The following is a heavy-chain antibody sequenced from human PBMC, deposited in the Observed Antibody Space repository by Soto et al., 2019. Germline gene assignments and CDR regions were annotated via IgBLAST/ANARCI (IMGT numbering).Heavy chain of an antibody. CDR2: INPGDSNT. V-gene: IGHV5-51*01. CDR3: AXXXXXXGLVGAVDY. CDR1: GYSFTSYW. J-gene: IGHJ4*02. Sequence: EVQLVQSGAEVKKPGESLKISCKGSGYSFTSYWIGWVRXMPGKGLEWMGIINPGDSNTRYSPAFQGQVTISADKSXXXXXXXXXXXXXXXXXXXXXAXXXXXXGLVGAVDYWGQGTLVTVSS. D-gene: IGHD1-26*01.